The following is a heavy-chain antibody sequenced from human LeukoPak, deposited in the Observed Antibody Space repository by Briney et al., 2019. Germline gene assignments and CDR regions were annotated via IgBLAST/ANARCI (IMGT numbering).Heavy chain of an antibody. D-gene: IGHD1-26*01. Sequence: TSETLSLTCGVSGGSISGTNWWSWVRQPPGQGLEWIGEISLRGLTNYNPSLRSRLTVSLDESKNQVSLNLTSVTAADTAVYYCSRESGPFSPFGFWGQGTLVSVHS. V-gene: IGHV4-4*02. CDR2: ISLRGLT. J-gene: IGHJ4*02. CDR3: SRESGPFSPFGF. CDR1: GGSISGTNW.